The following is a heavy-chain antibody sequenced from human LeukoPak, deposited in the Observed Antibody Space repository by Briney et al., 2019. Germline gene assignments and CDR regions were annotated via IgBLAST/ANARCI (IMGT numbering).Heavy chain of an antibody. CDR1: GFTFNTYS. V-gene: IGHV3-21*01. Sequence: PGGSLRLSCAASGFTFNTYSMNWVRQAPGKGLEWVSSITRSSDYIYYADSVKGRFTISRDNAKNSLYLQMNSLRAEDTAVYYCAGDGDYGDYVVYWGQGTLVTVSS. CDR2: ITRSSDYI. J-gene: IGHJ4*02. D-gene: IGHD4-17*01. CDR3: AGDGDYGDYVVY.